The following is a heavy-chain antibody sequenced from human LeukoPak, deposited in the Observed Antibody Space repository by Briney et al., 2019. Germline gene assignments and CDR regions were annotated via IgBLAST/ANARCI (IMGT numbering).Heavy chain of an antibody. CDR3: ARDYYVRNPGYYFDY. V-gene: IGHV4-31*03. Sequence: SETLSLTCTVSGASISSGTYYWIWIRQLPGKGLEWIGCIFSSGSTYQNPSLKSRVTISVDTSENQFSLKLNSVTAADTAVYYCARDYYVRNPGYYFDYWGQGTLLTVSS. CDR2: IFSSGST. CDR1: GASISSGTYY. D-gene: IGHD4-23*01. J-gene: IGHJ4*02.